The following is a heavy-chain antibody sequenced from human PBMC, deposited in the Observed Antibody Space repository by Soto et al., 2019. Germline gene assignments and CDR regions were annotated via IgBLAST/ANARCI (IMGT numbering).Heavy chain of an antibody. D-gene: IGHD2-15*01. J-gene: IGHJ4*02. Sequence: QVQLQQWGAGLLKPSETLSLTCAVYGGSFSGYYWSWIRQPPGKGREWIGEINHSGSTNYNPSLKSRVTISVDTSKNQFSLKLSSVTAADTAVYYCARGQGCSGGSCYWKFDYWGQGTLVTVSS. CDR2: INHSGST. CDR3: ARGQGCSGGSCYWKFDY. CDR1: GGSFSGYY. V-gene: IGHV4-34*01.